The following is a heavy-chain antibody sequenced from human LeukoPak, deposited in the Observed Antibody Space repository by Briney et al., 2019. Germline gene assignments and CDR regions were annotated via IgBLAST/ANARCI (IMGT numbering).Heavy chain of an antibody. D-gene: IGHD5-24*01. V-gene: IGHV4-59*11. CDR3: ARGPGMATIKD. CDR1: GGSITSHY. CDR2: IYYSGST. J-gene: IGHJ4*02. Sequence: SETLSLTCIVSGGSITSHYWSWIRQAPGKGLECIGNIYYSGSTNYNPSLKSRVTISIDTSKNQFSLTLSPVTAADTAVYYCARGPGMATIKDWGQGTLVTVSS.